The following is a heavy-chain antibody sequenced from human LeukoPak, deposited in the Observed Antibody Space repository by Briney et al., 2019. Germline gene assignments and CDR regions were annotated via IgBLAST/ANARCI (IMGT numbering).Heavy chain of an antibody. CDR1: GGSISSYY. V-gene: IGHV4-59*01. D-gene: IGHD3-22*01. Sequence: PSETLSLTCTVSGGSISSYYWSWIRQPPGKGLEWIGYIYYSGSTNYNPSLKSRVTISVDTSKNQFSLRLSSVTAADTAVYYCASTSTYYYDSSGYCFDYWGQGTLVTVSS. J-gene: IGHJ4*02. CDR2: IYYSGST. CDR3: ASTSTYYYDSSGYCFDY.